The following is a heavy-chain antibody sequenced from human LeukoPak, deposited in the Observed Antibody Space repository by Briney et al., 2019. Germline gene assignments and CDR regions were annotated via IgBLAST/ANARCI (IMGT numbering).Heavy chain of an antibody. V-gene: IGHV1-46*01. D-gene: IGHD2-2*01. CDR3: ARTYCSSTSCMYFDY. J-gene: IGHJ4*02. CDR2: INVSDGNT. CDR1: GYTFTSYY. Sequence: ASVKVSCKTSGYTFTSYYMHWVRQAPGQGLEWMGIINVSDGNTRYAQKFQGRVTMTRDMSTSTVYMELSSLRSEDTAVYYCARTYCSSTSCMYFDYWGQGTLVSVCS.